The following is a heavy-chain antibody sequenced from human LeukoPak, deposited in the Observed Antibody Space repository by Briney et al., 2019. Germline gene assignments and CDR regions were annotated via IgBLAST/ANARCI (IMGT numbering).Heavy chain of an antibody. V-gene: IGHV1-24*01. CDR1: GYTLTELS. Sequence: ASVKVSCKVSGYTLTELSMHWVRQAPGKGLEWMGGFDPEDGETIYAQKFQGRVTMTEDTSTDTAYMELSSLRSEDTAVYYCATVPGGAVTTMEWFDPRGQGTLVTVSS. D-gene: IGHD4-17*01. CDR2: FDPEDGET. J-gene: IGHJ5*02. CDR3: ATVPGGAVTTMEWFDP.